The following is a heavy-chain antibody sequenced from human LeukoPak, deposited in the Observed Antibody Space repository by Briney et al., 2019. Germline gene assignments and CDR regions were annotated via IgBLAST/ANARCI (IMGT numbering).Heavy chain of an antibody. Sequence: GGSLRLSCAASGFTFSSYWVSWVRQAPGKGLEWVANIKQDGSEKYYVDSVKGRFTISRDNAKNSLYLQMNSLRAEDTAVYYCARGDSGYDFFYWGQGTLVTVSS. CDR2: IKQDGSEK. J-gene: IGHJ4*02. CDR3: ARGDSGYDFFY. CDR1: GFTFSSYW. D-gene: IGHD5-12*01. V-gene: IGHV3-7*01.